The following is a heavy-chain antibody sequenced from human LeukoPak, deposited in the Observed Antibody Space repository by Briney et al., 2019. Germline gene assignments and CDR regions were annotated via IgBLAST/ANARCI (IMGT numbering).Heavy chain of an antibody. CDR3: ARQYSGYDYYFDY. CDR2: IDPSDSYT. J-gene: IGHJ4*02. V-gene: IGHV5-10-1*01. Sequence: GESLKISCKGSGYTFTNYWISWVRQMPGKRLEWMGRIDPSDSYTNYNPSFRGHITISADKSSSTAYLHWSSLKASDTAMYLCARQYSGYDYYFDYWGQGSLVTVSS. D-gene: IGHD5-12*01. CDR1: GYTFTNYW.